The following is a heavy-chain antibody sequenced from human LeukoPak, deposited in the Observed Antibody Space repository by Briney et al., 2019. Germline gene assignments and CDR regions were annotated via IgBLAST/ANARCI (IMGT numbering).Heavy chain of an antibody. D-gene: IGHD2-15*01. CDR1: GGSISSYY. V-gene: IGHV4-59*01. Sequence: SETLSLTCTVSGGSISSYYWSWIRQPPGKGLEWIGYIYYSGSTNYNPSLKSRVTISVDTSKNQFSLKLSSVTAADTAVYYCAREGARAAGPLVMDVWGKGTTVTISS. CDR2: IYYSGST. J-gene: IGHJ6*03. CDR3: AREGARAAGPLVMDV.